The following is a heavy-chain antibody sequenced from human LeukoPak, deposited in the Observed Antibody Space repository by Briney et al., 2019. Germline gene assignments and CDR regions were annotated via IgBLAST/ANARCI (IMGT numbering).Heavy chain of an antibody. CDR1: GFTFSNYG. J-gene: IGHJ4*02. D-gene: IGHD3-10*01. Sequence: PGGSLRLSCTASGFTFSNYGMHWVRQAPGKGLEWVTFIRNDGSNKYYVDSVKGRFTISRDISMNTLYLQMNSLRAEDTAVYYCAKDRGAIGTVVRGVLDYWGQGTLVTVSS. V-gene: IGHV3-30*02. CDR3: AKDRGAIGTVVRGVLDY. CDR2: IRNDGSNK.